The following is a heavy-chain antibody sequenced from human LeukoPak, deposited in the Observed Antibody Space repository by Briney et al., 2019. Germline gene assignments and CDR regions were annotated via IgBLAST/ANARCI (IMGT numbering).Heavy chain of an antibody. CDR1: GGSISSSSYY. Sequence: SETLSLTCTVSGGSISSSSYYWGWIRQPPGKGLEWIGSIYYSGSTYYNPSLKSRVTISVDTPKNQFSLKLSSVTAADTAVYYCARSTYYDFWSGASFDYWGQGTLVTVSS. CDR2: IYYSGST. D-gene: IGHD3-3*01. J-gene: IGHJ4*02. CDR3: ARSTYYDFWSGASFDY. V-gene: IGHV4-39*01.